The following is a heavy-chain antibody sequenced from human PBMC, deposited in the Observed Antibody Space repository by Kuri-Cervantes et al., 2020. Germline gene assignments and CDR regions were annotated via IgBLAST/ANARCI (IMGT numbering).Heavy chain of an antibody. D-gene: IGHD3-22*01. V-gene: IGHV1-18*01. CDR2: ISAYNGNT. CDR3: ARDSSCYYSGWFEP. J-gene: IGHJ5*02. CDR1: VYTFTSYG. Sequence: ASVKVSCKASVYTFTSYGISWVRQAPGQGLEWMGWISAYNGNTNYAQKLQGRVTMTTDTYTCTAYMELRSLRSDDAAVYYCARDSSCYYSGWFEPWGQGTLVTVSS.